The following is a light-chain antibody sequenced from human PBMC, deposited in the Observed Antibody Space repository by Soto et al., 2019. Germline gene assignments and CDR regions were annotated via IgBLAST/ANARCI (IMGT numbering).Light chain of an antibody. V-gene: IGLV2-8*01. CDR1: SSDIGGYNH. CDR2: DVN. J-gene: IGLJ2*01. CDR3: SSYRRANNLL. Sequence: QSALTQPPSASGSPGQSVTISCTGTSSDIGGYNHVSWHQQHPGQAPKVLIYDVNKRPSGVPDRFSGSKSANTASLTVSGLQAEDEADYYCSSYRRANNLLFGGGTKVTVL.